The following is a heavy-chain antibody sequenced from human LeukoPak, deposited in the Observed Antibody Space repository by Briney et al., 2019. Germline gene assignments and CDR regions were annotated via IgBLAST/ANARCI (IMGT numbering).Heavy chain of an antibody. CDR2: ISSSSSTI. V-gene: IGHV3-48*01. CDR1: GVTFSSYS. D-gene: IGHD3-22*01. CDR3: ARDGESHYDSSGDYYYYYGMDV. Sequence: PGGSLRLSCAASGVTFSSYSMNWVRQAPGKGLEWVSYISSSSSTIYYADSVKGRFTISRDNAKNSLYLQMNSLRAEDTAVYYCARDGESHYDSSGDYYYYYGMDVWGQGTTVTVSS. J-gene: IGHJ6*02.